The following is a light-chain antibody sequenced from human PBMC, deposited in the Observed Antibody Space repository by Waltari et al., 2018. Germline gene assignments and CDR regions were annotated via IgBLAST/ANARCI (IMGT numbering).Light chain of an antibody. CDR1: DSDIVPYNY. CDR2: GVS. CDR3: SSFTRSRTWL. V-gene: IGLV2-14*03. J-gene: IGLJ3*02. Sequence: QSALTQPASVSGSPGQSITISCTGTDSDIVPYNYVSWYQQHPGRAPQLIIYGVSDRPARVSNLFSGYKSGHTASLTISGLQAEDEADYYCSSFTRSRTWLFGGGTKVTVL.